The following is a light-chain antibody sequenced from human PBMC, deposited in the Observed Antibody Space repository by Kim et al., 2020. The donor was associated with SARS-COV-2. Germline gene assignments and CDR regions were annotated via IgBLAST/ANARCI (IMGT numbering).Light chain of an antibody. J-gene: IGLJ2*01. V-gene: IGLV2-23*02. Sequence: GQSITISCTGTISDVGSYNLVSWYQQHPGKAPKLMIYEVSKRPSGVSNRFSGSKSGNTASLTISGLQAEDEADYYCCSYAGSSTVVFGGGTQLTVL. CDR3: CSYAGSSTVV. CDR2: EVS. CDR1: ISDVGSYNL.